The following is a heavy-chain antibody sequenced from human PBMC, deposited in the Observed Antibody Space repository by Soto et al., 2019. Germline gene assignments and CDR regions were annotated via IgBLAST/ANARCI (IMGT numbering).Heavy chain of an antibody. J-gene: IGHJ4*02. Sequence: QGQLVESGGGVVQPGRSLRLSCVASGFDFKTYGMHWVRQAPGKGLEWVAVIGFDGTNIHYSDSVRGRFSISRDNSENTVYLQMNSLRVEDTALYYCVRTACVINHCSYRGVRWGQGTLVAV. D-gene: IGHD3-10*01. V-gene: IGHV3-33*01. CDR3: VRTACVINHCSYRGVR. CDR2: IGFDGTNI. CDR1: GFDFKTYG.